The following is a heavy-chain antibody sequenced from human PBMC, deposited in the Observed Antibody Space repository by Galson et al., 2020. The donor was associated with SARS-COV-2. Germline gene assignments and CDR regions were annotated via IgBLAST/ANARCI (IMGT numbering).Heavy chain of an antibody. J-gene: IGHJ6*02. CDR1: GFTFDDYA. Sequence: GGSLRLSCAASGFTFDDYAMPWVSQAPGKGLEWVSLISWDGGSTYYADSVKGRFTISRDNSKNSLYLQMNSLRAEDTALYYCAKDILPATYYYGMDVWCQGTTVTVSS. CDR2: ISWDGGST. V-gene: IGHV3-43D*03. CDR3: AKDILPATYYYGMDV.